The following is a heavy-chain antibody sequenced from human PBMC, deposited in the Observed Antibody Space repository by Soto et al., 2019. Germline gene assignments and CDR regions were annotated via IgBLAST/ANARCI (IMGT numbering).Heavy chain of an antibody. Sequence: ASVKVSCKASGGTFSSYAISWVRQAPGQRLEWMGWINAGNGNTKYSQKFQGRVTITRDTSASTAYMELSSLRSEDTAVYYCARSKYVYYYGSGSSPNWFDPWGQGTLVTVSS. D-gene: IGHD3-10*01. J-gene: IGHJ5*02. V-gene: IGHV1-3*01. CDR3: ARSKYVYYYGSGSSPNWFDP. CDR2: INAGNGNT. CDR1: GGTFSSYA.